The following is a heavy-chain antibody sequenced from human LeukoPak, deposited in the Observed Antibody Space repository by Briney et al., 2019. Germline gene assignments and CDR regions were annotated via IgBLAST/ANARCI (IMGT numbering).Heavy chain of an antibody. CDR1: GLTLSLYS. J-gene: IGHJ4*02. Sequence: GGSLRLSYAASGLTLSLYSMTWVRQAPGKGLEWVSSMSSGSRYIYYADSVGGRFTISRDNAKNSLYLLMNSRSAEDKIVYCCARDRPTGASRLSVVQWGQGTLVTVSS. V-gene: IGHV3-21*01. CDR2: MSSGSRYI. D-gene: IGHD1-26*01. CDR3: ARDRPTGASRLSVVQ.